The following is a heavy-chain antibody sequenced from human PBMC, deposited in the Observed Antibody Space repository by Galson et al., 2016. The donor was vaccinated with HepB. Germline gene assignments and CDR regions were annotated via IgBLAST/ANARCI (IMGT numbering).Heavy chain of an antibody. CDR2: INPDGSQT. CDR3: ARDPMRFAFDL. V-gene: IGHV3-7*01. CDR1: GFTFRTSW. Sequence: SLRLSCAASGFTFRTSWMRWVRRPPGKGPEWVANINPDGSQTYYVDSVKGRFNISKDNAKNSLYLRMNSLRADDTAVYYCARDPMRFAFDLWGQGTMVTVSS. J-gene: IGHJ3*01.